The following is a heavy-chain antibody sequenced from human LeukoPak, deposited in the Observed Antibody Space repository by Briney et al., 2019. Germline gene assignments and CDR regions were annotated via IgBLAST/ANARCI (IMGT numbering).Heavy chain of an antibody. J-gene: IGHJ4*02. V-gene: IGHV3-33*01. CDR1: GVTFSSYG. CDR3: ARSKMQLWLQGFDY. Sequence: GGSLRLSCAASGVTFSSYGMHWVRQAPGKGLEWVAVIWYDGSNKYYADSVKGRFTISRDNSKNTLYLQMNSLRAEDTAVYYCARSKMQLWLQGFDYWGQGTLVTVSS. CDR2: IWYDGSNK. D-gene: IGHD5-18*01.